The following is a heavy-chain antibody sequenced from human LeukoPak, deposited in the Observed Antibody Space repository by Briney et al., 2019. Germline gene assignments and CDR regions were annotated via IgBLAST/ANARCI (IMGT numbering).Heavy chain of an antibody. Sequence: PGGSLRLSCAASGFTFSSYAMSWVRQAPGKGLEWVSTINGGGVNTHYADSVGGRFTISRDNSKNTLYLQMNSLRAEDTAVYYCAKSRGYYDSSGTYYFDYWAREPWSPSPQ. D-gene: IGHD3-22*01. J-gene: IGHJ4*02. CDR3: AKSRGYYDSSGTYYFDY. CDR1: GFTFSSYA. CDR2: INGGGVNT. V-gene: IGHV3-23*01.